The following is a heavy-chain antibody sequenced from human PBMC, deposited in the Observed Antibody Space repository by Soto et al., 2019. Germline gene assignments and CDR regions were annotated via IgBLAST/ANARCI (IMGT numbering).Heavy chain of an antibody. Sequence: VASVKVSCKASGYTFTSYYMHWVRQTPGQGLEWMGIINPSGGSTSYAQKFQGRVTMTRDTSTSTVYMELSSLRSEDTAVYYCAREGPYGDYERKSIEPIYYYYGMDVWGQGTTVTVSS. D-gene: IGHD4-17*01. J-gene: IGHJ6*02. CDR3: AREGPYGDYERKSIEPIYYYYGMDV. CDR2: INPSGGST. V-gene: IGHV1-46*01. CDR1: GYTFTSYY.